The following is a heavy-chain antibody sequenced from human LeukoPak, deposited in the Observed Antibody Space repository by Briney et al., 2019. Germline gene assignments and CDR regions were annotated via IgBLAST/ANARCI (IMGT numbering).Heavy chain of an antibody. D-gene: IGHD3-10*01. V-gene: IGHV4-4*07. CDR1: GGSISSYY. J-gene: IGHJ5*02. CDR2: IYTSGST. CDR3: ARHGSGTSLALDP. Sequence: KSSETLSLTCTVSGGSISSYYWSWIRQPAGKGLEWIGRIYTSGSTNYNPSLKSRVTISLGTSKNQFSLKLSSVTAADTAAYYCARHGSGTSLALDPWGQGTLVTVSS.